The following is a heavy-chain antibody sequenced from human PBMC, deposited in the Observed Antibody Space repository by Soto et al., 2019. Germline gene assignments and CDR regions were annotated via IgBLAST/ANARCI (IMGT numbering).Heavy chain of an antibody. CDR2: IIPIFGTA. CDR1: GGTFSSYA. D-gene: IGHD2-15*01. CDR3: ARDFFRGCSGGSCYSSFDY. J-gene: IGHJ4*02. Sequence: AASVKVSCKASGGTFSSYAISWVRQAPGQGLEWMGGIIPIFGTANYAQKFQGRVTITADESTSTAYMELSSLRSEDTAVYYCARDFFRGCSGGSCYSSFDYWGQGTLVTVSS. V-gene: IGHV1-69*13.